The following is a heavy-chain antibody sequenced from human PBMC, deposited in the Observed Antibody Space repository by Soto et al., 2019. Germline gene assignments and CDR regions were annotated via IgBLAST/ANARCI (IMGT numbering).Heavy chain of an antibody. CDR3: ASKIFGTTYFDY. J-gene: IGHJ4*02. CDR1: GGSFSGYY. V-gene: IGHV3-11*04. D-gene: IGHD1-7*01. CDR2: IRGGGSPI. Sequence: LSLTCAVYGGSFSGYYWSWVRQAPGKGLEWVSYIRGGGSPILYADSVKGRFTISRDNAKNSLYLQMNSLRAEDTAIYYCASKIFGTTYFDYWGQGALVTVSS.